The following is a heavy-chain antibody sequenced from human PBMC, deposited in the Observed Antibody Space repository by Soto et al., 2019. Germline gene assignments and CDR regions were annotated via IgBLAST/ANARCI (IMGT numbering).Heavy chain of an antibody. CDR3: GRGRSGQIVVFY. CDR2: IGPESGAT. Sequence: ASVKVSCKASGYTFTGHYIHWVRQAPEQGPEWMGEIGPESGATRYAQKFQGRVTMTRDMSITTVYMELNNLSPDDTAVYYCGRGRSGQIVVFYWGQGXPVTVYS. J-gene: IGHJ4*02. D-gene: IGHD5-12*01. V-gene: IGHV1-2*02. CDR1: GYTFTGHY.